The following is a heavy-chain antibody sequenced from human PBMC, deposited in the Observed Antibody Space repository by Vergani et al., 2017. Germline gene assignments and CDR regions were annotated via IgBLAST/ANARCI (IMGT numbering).Heavy chain of an antibody. CDR1: GFPFSNAW. CDR2: IKSKTVGGTT. Sequence: ELKLVEPGGGLVKPGRPFRFPCAASGFPFSNAWMSWVGQAPGKGLEWVGRIKSKTVGGTTDYPAPVKGRFTISRDDSKNTLYLQMNSMKTENTAVYYCARVSGDCSSASCFVYYYGSGSYPHYCYYMDFWGKGTMVTVSS. J-gene: IGHJ6*03. V-gene: IGHV3-15*01. D-gene: IGHD3-10*01. CDR3: ARVSGDCSSASCFVYYYGSGSYPHYCYYMDF.